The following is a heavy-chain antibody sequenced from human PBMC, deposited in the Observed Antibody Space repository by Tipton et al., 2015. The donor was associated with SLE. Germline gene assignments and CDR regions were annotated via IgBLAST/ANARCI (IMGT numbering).Heavy chain of an antibody. CDR1: GFTFSNYG. Sequence: SLRLSCAASGFTFSNYGMHWVRQAPGKGLEWVAFIRYDGSNKYYADSVKGRFTISRDNSKNTLYLQMNSLRTEDTAVYYCAQEDDYYYYGMDVWGQGTTVTVSS. CDR3: AQEDDYYYYGMDV. J-gene: IGHJ6*02. V-gene: IGHV3-30*02. CDR2: IRYDGSNK.